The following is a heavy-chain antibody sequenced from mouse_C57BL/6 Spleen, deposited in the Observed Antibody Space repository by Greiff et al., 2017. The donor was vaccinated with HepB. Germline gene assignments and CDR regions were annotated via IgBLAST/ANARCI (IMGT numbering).Heavy chain of an antibody. V-gene: IGHV14-2*01. D-gene: IGHD2-12*01. CDR2: IDPEDGET. Sequence: EVQLQQSGAELVKPGASVKLSCTASGFNIKDYYMHWVKQRTEQGLEWIGRIDPEDGETKNAPKFQGKATITADTSSNKAYLQLSSLTSEDTAVYYCARGESNDEVYYAMDYWGQGTSVTVSS. CDR1: GFNIKDYY. CDR3: ARGESNDEVYYAMDY. J-gene: IGHJ4*01.